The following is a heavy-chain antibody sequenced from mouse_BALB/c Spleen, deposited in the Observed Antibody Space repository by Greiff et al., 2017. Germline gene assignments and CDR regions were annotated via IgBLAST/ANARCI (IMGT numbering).Heavy chain of an antibody. V-gene: IGHV5-17*02. CDR1: GFTFSSFG. J-gene: IGHJ4*01. Sequence: EVKLMESGGGLVQPGGSRKLSCAASGFTFSSFGMHWVRQAPEKGLEWVAYISSGSSTIYYADTVKGRFTISRDNPKNTLFLQMTSLRSEDTAMYYCARRGPGGDYYAMDYWGQGTSVTVSS. CDR2: ISSGSSTI. CDR3: ARRGPGGDYYAMDY.